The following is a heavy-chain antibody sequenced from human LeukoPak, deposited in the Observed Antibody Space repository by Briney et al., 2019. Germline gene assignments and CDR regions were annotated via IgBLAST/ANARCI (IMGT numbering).Heavy chain of an antibody. J-gene: IGHJ4*02. CDR2: IYYSGST. CDR3: ARDGPYDFWKEGPAIG. V-gene: IGHV4-39*02. Sequence: KTSETLSLTCTVSEGSISSSSYYWGLIRQPPGKGLEWIGSIYYSGSTYYNPSLKSRVTISVDTSKNQFSLKLRSVTAADTAAYYCARDGPYDFWKEGPAIGWGQGTLVTVSS. CDR1: EGSISSSSYY. D-gene: IGHD3-3*01.